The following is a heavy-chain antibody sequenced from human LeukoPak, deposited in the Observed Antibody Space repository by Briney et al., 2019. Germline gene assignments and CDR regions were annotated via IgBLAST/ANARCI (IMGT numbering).Heavy chain of an antibody. CDR2: IIPIFGTA. V-gene: IGHV1-69*05. Sequence: SVKVSCKASGGTFSSYAISWLRQAPGQGLEWMGGIIPIFGTANYAQKFQGRVTITTDESTSTAYMELSSLRSEDTAVYYCASSKGITMIVATYYYYMDVWGKGTTVTVSS. CDR3: ASSKGITMIVATYYYYMDV. CDR1: GGTFSSYA. D-gene: IGHD3-22*01. J-gene: IGHJ6*03.